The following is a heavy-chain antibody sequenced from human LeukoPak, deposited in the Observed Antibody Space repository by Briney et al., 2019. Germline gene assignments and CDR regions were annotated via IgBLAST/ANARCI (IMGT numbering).Heavy chain of an antibody. CDR1: GFTFSSYE. CDR2: IRYDGSNK. CDR3: AKGAGGYSTAAFDY. V-gene: IGHV3-30*02. D-gene: IGHD5-18*01. Sequence: PGGSLRLSCAASGFTFSSYEMNWVRQAPGKGLEWVAFIRYDGSNKYYADSVKGRFTISRDNSKNTLYLQMNSLRAEDTAVYYCAKGAGGYSTAAFDYWGQGTLVTVSS. J-gene: IGHJ4*02.